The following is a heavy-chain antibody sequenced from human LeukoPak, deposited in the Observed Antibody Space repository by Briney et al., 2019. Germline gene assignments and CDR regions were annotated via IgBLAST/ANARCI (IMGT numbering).Heavy chain of an antibody. CDR1: GGTFSSYA. J-gene: IGHJ6*03. CDR3: ASGYCSGGSCLSYMDV. CDR2: IIPIFGTA. D-gene: IGHD2-15*01. Sequence: GASVKVSCXASGGTFSSYAISWVRQAPGQGLEWMGGIIPIFGTANYAQKFQGRVTITTDESTSTAYMELSSLRSEDTAVYYCASGYCSGGSCLSYMDVWGKGTTVTVSS. V-gene: IGHV1-69*05.